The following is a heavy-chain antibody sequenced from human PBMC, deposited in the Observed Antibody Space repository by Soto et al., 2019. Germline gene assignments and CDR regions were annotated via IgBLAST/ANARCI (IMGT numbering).Heavy chain of an antibody. D-gene: IGHD5-18*01. J-gene: IGHJ6*02. CDR3: ARGYSYGYYYYYGMDV. V-gene: IGHV1-8*01. CDR2: MNPNSGNT. CDR1: GYTFTSYD. Sequence: ASAKVSCKASGYTFTSYDINWVRQATGQGLEWMGWMNPNSGNTGYAQKFQGRVTMTRNTSISTAYMELSSLRSEDTAVYYCARGYSYGYYYYYGMDVWGQGTTVTVSS.